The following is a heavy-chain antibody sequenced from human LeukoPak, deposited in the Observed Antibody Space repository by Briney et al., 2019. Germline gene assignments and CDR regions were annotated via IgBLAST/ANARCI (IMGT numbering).Heavy chain of an antibody. CDR1: GASISSYY. D-gene: IGHD6-19*01. CDR2: IYYSGST. CDR3: ARDLADYYYGIDV. V-gene: IGHV4-59*01. J-gene: IGHJ6*02. Sequence: PSETLSLTCTVSGASISSYYWTWIRQPPGEGLEWIGYIYYSGSTNYNPSLKSRVTMSVDTSKNQFSLKLTSVTAADTAVYYCARDLADYYYGIDVWGQGTTVTVAS.